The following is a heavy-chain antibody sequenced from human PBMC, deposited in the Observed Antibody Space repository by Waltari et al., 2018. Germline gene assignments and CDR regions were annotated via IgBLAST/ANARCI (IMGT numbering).Heavy chain of an antibody. D-gene: IGHD3-22*01. CDR1: GFSPSTSGVG. CDR2: IYWNDDK. V-gene: IGHV2-5*01. Sequence: QITWKEAGPTLVKPTQTLTLTCTVTGFSPSTSGVGVGWIRQPPGKALEWLALIYWNDDKRYTPCLKTRLHLTKDTSKNQVVLSLTNMDPVDTATYYCAPRTGWLSPFASWGPGTLVTVSS. J-gene: IGHJ4*02. CDR3: APRTGWLSPFAS.